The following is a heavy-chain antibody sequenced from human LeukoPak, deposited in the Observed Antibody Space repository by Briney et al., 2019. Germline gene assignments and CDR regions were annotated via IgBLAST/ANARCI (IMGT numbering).Heavy chain of an antibody. CDR3: ARKTIFHYFDY. J-gene: IGHJ4*02. V-gene: IGHV3-23*01. CDR1: GFTFSSSA. Sequence: GGSLRLSCAASGFTFSSSAMSWVRQVPGKGLEWVSGISASGGSTSYADSVKGRFTISRDNSKNTLYLQMNSLRAEDTAVYYCARKTIFHYFDYWGQGTLVTVSS. D-gene: IGHD3-3*01. CDR2: ISASGGST.